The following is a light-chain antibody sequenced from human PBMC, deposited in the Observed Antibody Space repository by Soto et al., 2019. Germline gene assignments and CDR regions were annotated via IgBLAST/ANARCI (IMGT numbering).Light chain of an antibody. J-gene: IGLJ2*01. CDR2: GDS. CDR3: QSYDSSLSGVI. CDR1: SSNIGAGYG. V-gene: IGLV1-40*01. Sequence: QSVLTQPPSVSGAPGQRVTISCTGSSSNIGAGYGVHWYIQLPGTAPKLLVYGDSNRPSGVPDRFSGSKSDTSASLAITGLQAEDEADYYCQSYDSSLSGVIFVGGTKLTVL.